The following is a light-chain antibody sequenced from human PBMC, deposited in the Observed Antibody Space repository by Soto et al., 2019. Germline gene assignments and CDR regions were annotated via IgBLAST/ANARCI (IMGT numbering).Light chain of an antibody. J-gene: IGLJ1*01. CDR1: SSDVGSYSR. Sequence: QSVLTQPPSVSGSPGQSVTISCTGTSSDVGSYSRVYWYQQPPGTAPKLMIFEVSNRPSGVPDRFSGSKSGNTASLTISVLQAEDEADYYCRSYTSSSTYVFGTGTKLTVL. CDR2: EVS. CDR3: RSYTSSSTYV. V-gene: IGLV2-18*02.